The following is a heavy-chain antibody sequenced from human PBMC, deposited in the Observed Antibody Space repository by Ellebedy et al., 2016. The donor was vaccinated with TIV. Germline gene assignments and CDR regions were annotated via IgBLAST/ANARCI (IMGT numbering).Heavy chain of an antibody. CDR1: GFTFRSHG. Sequence: GGSLRLXXVASGFTFRSHGIYWVRQAPGKGLEWVAVISSDGSNKYYADSAKGRFTISRDNSKNTLYLQMNSLRTDDMAVYYCARGGSSGSSDYWGQGTLVTVSS. D-gene: IGHD3-10*01. CDR2: ISSDGSNK. V-gene: IGHV3-30*03. J-gene: IGHJ4*02. CDR3: ARGGSSGSSDY.